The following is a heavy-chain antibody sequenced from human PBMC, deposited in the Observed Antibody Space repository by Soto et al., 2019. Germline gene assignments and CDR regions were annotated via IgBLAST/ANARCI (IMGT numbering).Heavy chain of an antibody. Sequence: GGSLRLSCAASGFTFSSYGMHWVRQAPGKGLEWVAVISYDGSNKYYADSVKGRFTISRDNSKNTLYLQMNSLRAEDTAVYYCAKSRSDYGRAYYYYGMDVWGQGTMVTVSS. J-gene: IGHJ6*02. D-gene: IGHD3-10*01. CDR3: AKSRSDYGRAYYYYGMDV. V-gene: IGHV3-30*18. CDR1: GFTFSSYG. CDR2: ISYDGSNK.